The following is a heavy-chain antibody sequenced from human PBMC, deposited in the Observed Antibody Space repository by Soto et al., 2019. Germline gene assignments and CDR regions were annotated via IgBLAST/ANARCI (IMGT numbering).Heavy chain of an antibody. CDR1: GFTFRMTS. J-gene: IGHJ6*02. V-gene: IGHV3-48*02. CDR3: ARAKMVHGDDEHYYAMDV. D-gene: IGHD4-17*01. CDR2: ISSSGGII. Sequence: EVQLVESGGGLVQPGGSLRLSCAASGFTFRMTSLNWVRQAPGKGLHWLAYISSSGGIIHYDDSVKGRFTVSRDNAKNQLYLQLDSLRDEDTAIYYCARAKMVHGDDEHYYAMDVWGQGTTVTVSS.